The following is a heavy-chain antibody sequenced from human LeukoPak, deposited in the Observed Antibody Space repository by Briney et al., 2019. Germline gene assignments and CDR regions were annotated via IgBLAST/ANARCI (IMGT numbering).Heavy chain of an antibody. CDR2: IKQDGSEK. CDR3: ARGHYDILTGYEAEYFQH. CDR1: GFTFSSYW. Sequence: PGGSLRLSCAASGFTFSSYWMSWVRQAPGKGLEWVANIKQDGSEKYYVDSVKGRFTISRDNAKNSLYLQMNSLRAEDTAVYYCARGHYDILTGYEAEYFQHWGQGTLVTVSS. V-gene: IGHV3-7*01. J-gene: IGHJ1*01. D-gene: IGHD3-9*01.